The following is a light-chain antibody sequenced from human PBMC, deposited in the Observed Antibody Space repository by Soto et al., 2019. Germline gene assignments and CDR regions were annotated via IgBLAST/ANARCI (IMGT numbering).Light chain of an antibody. Sequence: SVLTQPASVSGSPGQSITISCTGTSSDVGGYNYVFWYQQHPGKAPKLMIYEVSNRPSGVSNRFSGSKSGNTASLTSSWLQAEDEADYYCSSYTSSSAYVFGTGTKVT. CDR2: EVS. CDR1: SSDVGGYNY. CDR3: SSYTSSSAYV. V-gene: IGLV2-14*01. J-gene: IGLJ1*01.